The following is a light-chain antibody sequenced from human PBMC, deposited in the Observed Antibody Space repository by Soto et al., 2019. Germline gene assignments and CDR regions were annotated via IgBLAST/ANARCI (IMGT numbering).Light chain of an antibody. CDR2: DVS. V-gene: IGKV1-5*01. CDR3: QHYHSYPLT. J-gene: IGKJ4*01. CDR1: ESISIW. Sequence: DIPMTQSPSTLSASVGDRVTITCRASESISIWLAWYQQKPGKAPKLLIYDVSTLESGVPSTFSGSGSGTEFTLTISSLQPDDLATYYCQHYHSYPLTFGGGTKVEF.